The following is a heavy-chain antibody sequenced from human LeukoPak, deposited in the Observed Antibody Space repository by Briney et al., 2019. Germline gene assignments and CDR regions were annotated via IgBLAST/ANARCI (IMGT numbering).Heavy chain of an antibody. CDR2: IWYDGSNK. V-gene: IGHV3-33*01. Sequence: PGGSLRLSCAASGFTFSSYGMYWVRQAPGKGLEWVAVIWYDGSNKYYADSVKGRFTISRDNSKNTLYLQMNSLRAEDTAVYYCARTRREYSSGWYVGRYFDYWGQGTLVTVSS. D-gene: IGHD6-19*01. CDR1: GFTFSSYG. J-gene: IGHJ4*02. CDR3: ARTRREYSSGWYVGRYFDY.